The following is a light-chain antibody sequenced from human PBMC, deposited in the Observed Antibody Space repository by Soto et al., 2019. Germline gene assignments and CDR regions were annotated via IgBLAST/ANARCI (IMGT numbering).Light chain of an antibody. J-gene: IGKJ1*01. CDR1: QSVSSN. CDR2: GAS. Sequence: IVMTQAPATLSVSPEERATLSCRASQSVSSNLAWYQQKPGQAPRLLIYGASTRATGIPARFSGSGSGTEFTLTISSLQSEDFAVYYCQQYNNWPKTFGQGTKV. V-gene: IGKV3-15*01. CDR3: QQYNNWPKT.